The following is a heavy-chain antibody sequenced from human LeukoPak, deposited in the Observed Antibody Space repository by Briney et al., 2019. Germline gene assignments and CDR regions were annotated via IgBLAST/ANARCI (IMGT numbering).Heavy chain of an antibody. J-gene: IGHJ4*02. D-gene: IGHD1-1*01. CDR2: INPNSGGT. V-gene: IGHV1-2*02. Sequence: WASVKVSCKTSGYTFTNYDINWVRQATGQGLEWMGWINPNSGGTNYAQKFQGRVTMTRDTSISTAYMELSRLRSDDTAVYYCARDHSLRRLRETGTLSYWGQGTLVTVSS. CDR1: GYTFTNYD. CDR3: ARDHSLRRLRETGTLSY.